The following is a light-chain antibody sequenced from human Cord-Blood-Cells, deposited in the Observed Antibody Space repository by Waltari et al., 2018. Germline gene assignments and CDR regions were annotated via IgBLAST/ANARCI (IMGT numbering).Light chain of an antibody. J-gene: IGKJ4*01. CDR3: QEYNSYLS. V-gene: IGKV1-5*01. Sequence: DIQMTQSPSTLSASVGDRVNITYRAIHSISSWLAWYQQKPGKAPKLLIYDASSLESGIPSRFIGSRSGTELTLTISSLQPDDLATYYCQEYNSYLSFSGATNAEIK. CDR1: HSISSW. CDR2: DAS.